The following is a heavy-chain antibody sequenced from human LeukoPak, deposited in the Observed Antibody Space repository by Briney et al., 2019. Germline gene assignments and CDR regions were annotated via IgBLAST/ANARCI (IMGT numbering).Heavy chain of an antibody. CDR1: GFTFSSYG. CDR3: AEARLALTVTTPNDY. D-gene: IGHD4-17*01. Sequence: PGGSLRLSCAASGFTFSSYGMHWVRQAPGKGLEWVAVISYDGSNKYYADSVKGRFTISRDNSKNTLYLQMNSLRAEDTAVYYCAEARLALTVTTPNDYWGQGTLVTVSS. V-gene: IGHV3-30*18. CDR2: ISYDGSNK. J-gene: IGHJ4*02.